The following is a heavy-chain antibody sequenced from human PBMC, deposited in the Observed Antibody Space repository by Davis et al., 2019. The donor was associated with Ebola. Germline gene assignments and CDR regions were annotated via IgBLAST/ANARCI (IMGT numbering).Heavy chain of an antibody. CDR2: ISGSGGST. CDR1: GFTFSSYA. J-gene: IGHJ6*02. D-gene: IGHD3-16*01. V-gene: IGHV3-23*01. CDR3: ANHGGQDYYYGMDV. Sequence: PGGSLRLSCAASGFTFSSYAMSWVRQAPGKGLEWVSAISGSGGSTYYADSVKGRFTISRDNSKNTLYLQMNSLRAEDTAVYYCANHGGQDYYYGMDVWGQGTTVTVSS.